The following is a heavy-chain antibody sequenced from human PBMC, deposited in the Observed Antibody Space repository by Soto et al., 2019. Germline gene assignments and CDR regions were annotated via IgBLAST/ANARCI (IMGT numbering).Heavy chain of an antibody. Sequence: QLHLQLSGPGLVKPSETLSLTCTVSGGSISKGSFYWGWIRQSPGKGLEWVGSFYFTETSYYNPSLKSRVTISVDTSKNQFSLKLSAVTAADTAVYFCARRDYSHYYFDFWGQGTLVTVSS. CDR1: GGSISKGSFY. CDR3: ARRDYSHYYFDF. J-gene: IGHJ4*02. D-gene: IGHD4-4*01. CDR2: FYFTETS. V-gene: IGHV4-39*01.